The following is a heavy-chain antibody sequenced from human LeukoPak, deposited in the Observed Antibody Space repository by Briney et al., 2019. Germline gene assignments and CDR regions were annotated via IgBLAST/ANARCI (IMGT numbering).Heavy chain of an antibody. J-gene: IGHJ4*02. D-gene: IGHD3-22*01. Sequence: GGSLRLSCTASGFTFGDYAMSWFRQAPGKGLQWVGYIRSKADGATTEYAASVKGRFTISRDDSKSIAYLQMNSLKTEDTAVYYCTREYYYHSSGFDYWGQGTLVTVSS. V-gene: IGHV3-49*03. CDR1: GFTFGDYA. CDR3: TREYYYHSSGFDY. CDR2: IRSKADGATT.